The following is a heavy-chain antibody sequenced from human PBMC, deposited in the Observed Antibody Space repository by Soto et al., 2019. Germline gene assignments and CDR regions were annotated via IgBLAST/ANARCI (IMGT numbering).Heavy chain of an antibody. CDR1: GFTFASYP. CDR3: AKGRLVGATSFDY. D-gene: IGHD1-26*01. CDR2: VSGSGDST. J-gene: IGHJ4*02. Sequence: EVQVLESGGGLVQPGGSLRLSCAASGFTFASYPMSWVRQAPGQGLEWVSAVSGSGDSTYYADSVKGRFTISRDSSKNTVYLQMNSLRVEDTAVYYCAKGRLVGATSFDYWGQGALVTVSS. V-gene: IGHV3-23*01.